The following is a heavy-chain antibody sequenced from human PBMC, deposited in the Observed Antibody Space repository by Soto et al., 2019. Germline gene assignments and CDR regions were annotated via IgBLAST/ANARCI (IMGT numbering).Heavy chain of an antibody. J-gene: IGHJ6*02. CDR1: GFTFSSYS. CDR2: ISSSSSYI. CDR3: ARDYGTRVRGVIPPYYYYYYGMDV. Sequence: EVQLVESGGGLVKPGGSLRLSCAASGFTFSSYSMNWVRQAPGKGLEWVSSISSSSSYIYYADSVKGRFTISRDNAKNSLYLQMNSLRAEDTAVYYCARDYGTRVRGVIPPYYYYYYGMDVWGQGTTVTVSS. V-gene: IGHV3-21*01. D-gene: IGHD3-10*01.